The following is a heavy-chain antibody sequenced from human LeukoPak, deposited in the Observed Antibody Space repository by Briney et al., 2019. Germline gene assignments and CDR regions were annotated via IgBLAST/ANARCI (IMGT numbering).Heavy chain of an antibody. CDR3: ARRPNYYGSGSYHHFDY. Sequence: PGGSLRLSCAASGFTFSSYSMNWARQAPGKGLEWVSYISSSSSTRYYADSVKGRFTISRDNAKNSLYLQMNSLRAEDTAVYYCARRPNYYGSGSYHHFDYWGQGTLVTVSS. CDR1: GFTFSSYS. J-gene: IGHJ4*02. V-gene: IGHV3-48*01. D-gene: IGHD3-10*01. CDR2: ISSSSSTR.